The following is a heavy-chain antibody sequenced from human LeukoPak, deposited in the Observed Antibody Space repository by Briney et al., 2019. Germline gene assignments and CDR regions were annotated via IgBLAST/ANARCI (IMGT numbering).Heavy chain of an antibody. J-gene: IGHJ3*02. D-gene: IGHD5-18*01. Sequence: GGSLRLSCAASGFTFSSYSMNWVRQAPGKGLEWVSSISSSSSYIYYADSVKGRFTISRDNAKNSLYLQMNSLRAEDTAVYYCARSDTAMVRHGAFDIWGQGTMVTVSS. CDR2: ISSSSSYI. CDR3: ARSDTAMVRHGAFDI. V-gene: IGHV3-21*01. CDR1: GFTFSSYS.